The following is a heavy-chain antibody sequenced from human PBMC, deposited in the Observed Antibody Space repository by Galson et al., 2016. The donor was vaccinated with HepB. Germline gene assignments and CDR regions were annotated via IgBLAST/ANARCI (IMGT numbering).Heavy chain of an antibody. J-gene: IGHJ4*02. V-gene: IGHV3-7*01. D-gene: IGHD3-16*02. CDR1: GFTFNAHW. Sequence: SLRLSCAASGFTFNAHWMNWVRQAPGKGLEWVANIWGDGIVSYYAESVRGRFTISRDNAKNSLYLQMNGLRVDETAGYYCSREMTGSYLDWGQGTLVTVSS. CDR3: SREMTGSYLD. CDR2: IWGDGIVS.